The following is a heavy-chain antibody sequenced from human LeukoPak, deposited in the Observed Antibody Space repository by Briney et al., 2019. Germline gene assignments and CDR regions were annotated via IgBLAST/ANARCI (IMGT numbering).Heavy chain of an antibody. CDR1: GGSISSYY. CDR3: ARGPQGSIAAPDPVCEAYYYYYMDV. J-gene: IGHJ6*03. V-gene: IGHV4-59*01. D-gene: IGHD6-6*01. CDR2: IYYSGST. Sequence: SETLSLTCTVSGGSISSYYWSWIRQPPGKGLEWIGYIYYSGSTNYNPSLKSRVTISVDTSKNQFSLKLSSVTAADTAVYYCARGPQGSIAAPDPVCEAYYYYYMDVWGKGTTVTVSS.